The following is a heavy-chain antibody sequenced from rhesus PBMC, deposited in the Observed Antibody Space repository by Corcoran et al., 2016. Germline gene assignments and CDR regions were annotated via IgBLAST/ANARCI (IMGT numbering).Heavy chain of an antibody. D-gene: IGHD1-26*01. CDR2: INGNSGST. J-gene: IGHJ4*01. CDR1: GASISSYW. CDR3: ATYYWNRFDY. V-gene: IGHV4-80*01. Sequence: QVQLQESGPGLVKPSETLSLTCTVSGASISSYWWSWLRQPPGKGLEWIGEINGNSGSTNYNPSLKSRVTISRDTSKNQFSLKLSSVTAADTAVYYCATYYWNRFDYWGQGVLVTVSS.